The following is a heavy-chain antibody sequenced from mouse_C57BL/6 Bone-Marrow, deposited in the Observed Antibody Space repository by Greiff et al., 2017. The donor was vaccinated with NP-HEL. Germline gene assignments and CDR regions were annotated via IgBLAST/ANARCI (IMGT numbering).Heavy chain of an antibody. J-gene: IGHJ3*01. D-gene: IGHD2-3*01. CDR3: ARGWLLRAY. V-gene: IGHV5-17*01. CDR1: GFTFSDYG. CDR2: ISSGSSTI. Sequence: EVLLVESGGGLVKPGGSLKLSCAASGFTFSDYGMHWVRQAPEQGLEWVAYISSGSSTIYYADTVKGRFTISRDNAKNTLFLQMDSLRSEDTAMYYCARGWLLRAYWGQGTLVTVSA.